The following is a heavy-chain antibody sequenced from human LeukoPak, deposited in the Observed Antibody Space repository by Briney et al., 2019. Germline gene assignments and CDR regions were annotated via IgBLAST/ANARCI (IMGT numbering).Heavy chain of an antibody. CDR2: ISYDGTNK. Sequence: GGSLRLSCAASGFTFSNYAMHWVRQAPGKGLEWVAVISYDGTNKYYADSVKGRFTISRDNSKNTLYLQMNSLRAEDTAVYYCARDLLEWYFDYWGQGTLVTVSS. CDR3: ARDLLEWYFDY. V-gene: IGHV3-30*14. CDR1: GFTFSNYA. J-gene: IGHJ4*02. D-gene: IGHD3-3*01.